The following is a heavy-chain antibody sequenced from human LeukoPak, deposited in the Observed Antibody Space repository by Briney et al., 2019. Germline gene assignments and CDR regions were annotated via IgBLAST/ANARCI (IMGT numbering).Heavy chain of an antibody. V-gene: IGHV1-2*02. CDR3: ARDLGEKGSGTGHWFDP. J-gene: IGHJ5*02. Sequence: ASVKVSCKASGYTFTGYYMHWVRQAPGQGLEWMGWINPNSGGTNYAQKFQGRVTMTRDTSISTAYMELSRLRSDDTAVYYCARDLGEKGSGTGHWFDPWGQGTLVTVSS. CDR2: INPNSGGT. CDR1: GYTFTGYY. D-gene: IGHD1-14*01.